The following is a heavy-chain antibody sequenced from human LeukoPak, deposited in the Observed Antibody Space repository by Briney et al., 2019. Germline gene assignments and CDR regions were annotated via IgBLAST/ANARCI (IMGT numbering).Heavy chain of an antibody. CDR2: IYPGDSDT. CDR1: GGTFSSYA. J-gene: IGHJ4*02. D-gene: IGHD3-9*01. V-gene: IGHV5-51*01. CDR3: ARGTIYRGTYYFDY. Sequence: KVSCKASGGTFSSYAISWVRQMPGKGLEWMGIIYPGDSDTRYSPSFQGQVTISADKSISTAYLQWSSLKASDTAMYYCARGTIYRGTYYFDYWGQGTLVTVSS.